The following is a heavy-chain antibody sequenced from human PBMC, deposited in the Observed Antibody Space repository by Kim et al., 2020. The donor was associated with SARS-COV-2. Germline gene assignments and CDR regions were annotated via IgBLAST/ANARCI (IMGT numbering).Heavy chain of an antibody. CDR2: ISFDANIK. Sequence: GGSLRLSCAASGFTFNTYGMHWVRQAPGKGLEWVAVISFDANIKYYADSVKGRFTISRDNSKNTLYLQLNSLTDEDTAVYYCAKAVVSGSRAAYGMDVWGPGTTVTVSS. CDR1: GFTFNTYG. V-gene: IGHV3-30*18. J-gene: IGHJ6*02. CDR3: AKAVVSGSRAAYGMDV. D-gene: IGHD2-21*01.